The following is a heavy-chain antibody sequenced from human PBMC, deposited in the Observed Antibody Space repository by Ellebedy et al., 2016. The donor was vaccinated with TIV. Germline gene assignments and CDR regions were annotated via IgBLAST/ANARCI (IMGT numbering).Heavy chain of an antibody. D-gene: IGHD5-18*01. CDR1: GFSVSNNY. J-gene: IGHJ4*02. CDR2: IHSDGTT. V-gene: IGHV3-53*01. Sequence: GESLKISCTASGFSVSNNYMAWVRQAPGKGLEWVSVIHSDGTTNYADSVKGRFTISSDNSENTLHLQMDSLRVEDTAVYYCARDTHSYVRFDYWGQGTLVTVSS. CDR3: ARDTHSYVRFDY.